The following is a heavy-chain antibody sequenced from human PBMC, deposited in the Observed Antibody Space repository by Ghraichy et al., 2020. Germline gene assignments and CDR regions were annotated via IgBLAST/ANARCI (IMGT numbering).Heavy chain of an antibody. Sequence: GKSLNISCAASGFTFSNAWMSWVRQAPGKGLEWVGRIKSKTDGGTTDYAAPVKGRFTISRDDSKNTVYLQMNSLKTEDTAVYYCTTTSSSSWYSHYYYYGMDVWGQGTTVTVSS. D-gene: IGHD6-13*01. CDR2: IKSKTDGGTT. CDR3: TTTSSSSWYSHYYYYGMDV. V-gene: IGHV3-15*01. J-gene: IGHJ6*02. CDR1: GFTFSNAW.